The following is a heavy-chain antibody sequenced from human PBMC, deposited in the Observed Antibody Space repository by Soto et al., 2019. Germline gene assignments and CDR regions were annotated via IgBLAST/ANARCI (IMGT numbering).Heavy chain of an antibody. CDR2: IYHSGST. V-gene: IGHV4-38-2*01. Sequence: SETLSLTCAVSGYSISSGYYWGWIRQPPGKGLEWIGSIYHSGSTYYNPSLKSRVTISVDTSKNQFPLKLSSVTAADTAVYYCATALELRILLVYWGQGTLVTVSS. J-gene: IGHJ4*02. CDR1: GYSISSGYY. D-gene: IGHD1-7*01. CDR3: ATALELRILLVY.